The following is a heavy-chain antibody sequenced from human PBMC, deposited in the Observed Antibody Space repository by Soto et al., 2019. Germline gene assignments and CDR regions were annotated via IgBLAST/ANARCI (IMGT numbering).Heavy chain of an antibody. V-gene: IGHV3-15*01. CDR2: IKSNTDGGTI. CDR3: NTGTRSFSGYERGY. Sequence: EVPLVESGGGLVKPGGSLRLSCAASGFTFSNAWMSWVRQAPGKGLEWVGRIKSNTDGGTIDYAAPVKGRFTISRDDSKNTLYLQMNSLKTEDTAVYYGNTGTRSFSGYERGYWGQGTLVTVSS. D-gene: IGHD5-12*01. J-gene: IGHJ4*02. CDR1: GFTFSNAW.